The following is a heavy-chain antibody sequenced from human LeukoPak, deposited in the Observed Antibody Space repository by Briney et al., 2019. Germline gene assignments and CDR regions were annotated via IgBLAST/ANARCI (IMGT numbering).Heavy chain of an antibody. CDR2: TYYRSKWYN. CDR1: GDSVSSNSAA. D-gene: IGHD6-19*01. J-gene: IGHJ6*02. CDR3: ARDQSGWYLAYYYYGMDV. V-gene: IGHV6-1*01. Sequence: RSQTLSLTCAISGDSVSSNSAAWNWIRQSPSRGLEWLGRTYYRSKWYNDYAVSVKSRITINPDTSKNQFSLQLNSVTPEDTAVYYCARDQSGWYLAYYYYGMDVWGQGTTVTASS.